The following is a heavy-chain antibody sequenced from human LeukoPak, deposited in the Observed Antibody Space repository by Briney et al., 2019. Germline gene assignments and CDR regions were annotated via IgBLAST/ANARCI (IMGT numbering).Heavy chain of an antibody. CDR1: GFTFSSYW. J-gene: IGHJ4*02. CDR3: ARKTGTTGEAFDY. D-gene: IGHD1-1*01. Sequence: GGSLRLSCAVSGFTFSSYWMSWVRQAPGKGLEWVANIKVDGSEKYYVDSVKGRFTISRDNAENSLYLQMNSLRAEDTAVYYCARKTGTTGEAFDYWGQGTQVTVSS. V-gene: IGHV3-7*03. CDR2: IKVDGSEK.